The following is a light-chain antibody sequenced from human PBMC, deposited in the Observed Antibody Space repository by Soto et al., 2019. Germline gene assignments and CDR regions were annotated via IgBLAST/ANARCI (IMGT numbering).Light chain of an antibody. CDR3: QQSYSTPPT. CDR2: AAS. Sequence: DIQMTQSPSSLSASVGDRVTITSRASRSISSYLNWYQQKPGKAPKLLIYAASSLQSGVPSRFSGSGSGTDFTLTISSLQPEDFATYYCQQSYSTPPTFGQGTKVDIK. CDR1: RSISSY. J-gene: IGKJ1*01. V-gene: IGKV1-39*01.